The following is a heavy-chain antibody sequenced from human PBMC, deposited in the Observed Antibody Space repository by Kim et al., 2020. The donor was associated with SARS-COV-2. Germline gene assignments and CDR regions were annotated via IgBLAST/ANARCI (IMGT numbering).Heavy chain of an antibody. V-gene: IGHV3-53*01. CDR2: IYSGGST. CDR3: ARESYYDSSGYYSLRAFDI. CDR1: GFTVSSNY. J-gene: IGHJ3*02. D-gene: IGHD3-22*01. Sequence: GGSLRLSCAASGFTVSSNYMSWVRQAPGKGLEWVSVIYSGGSTYYADSVKGRFTISRDNSKNTLYLQMNSLRAEDTAVYYCARESYYDSSGYYSLRAFDIWGQGTMVTVSS.